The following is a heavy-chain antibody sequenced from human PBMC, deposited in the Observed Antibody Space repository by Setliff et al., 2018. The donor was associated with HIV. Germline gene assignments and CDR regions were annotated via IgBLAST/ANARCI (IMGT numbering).Heavy chain of an antibody. J-gene: IGHJ5*02. CDR2: INNDTTTT. D-gene: IGHD6-6*01. Sequence: GGSLRLSCAASGFTFSRFWMHWVRQAPGQGLVWVSGINNDTTTTTYADSVKGRFSISRDNAKNTLYLEMNGLRGEDTAVYYCTMFSISSAWGQGTQVTVSS. CDR1: GFTFSRFW. CDR3: TMFSISSA. V-gene: IGHV3-74*01.